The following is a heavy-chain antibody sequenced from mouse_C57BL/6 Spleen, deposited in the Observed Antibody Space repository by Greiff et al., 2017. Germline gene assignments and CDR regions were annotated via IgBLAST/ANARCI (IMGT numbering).Heavy chain of an antibody. V-gene: IGHV1-69*01. J-gene: IGHJ4*01. CDR3: ARGDLGGTMDY. Sequence: QVQLQQPGAELVMPGASVKLSCKASGYTFTSYWMHWVKQRPGPGLEWIGEIDPSDSYTNYNQKFKGKSTLTVDKSSSTAYMQLSSLTSEDSAVYYCARGDLGGTMDYWGQGTSVTVSS. D-gene: IGHD3-3*01. CDR1: GYTFTSYW. CDR2: IDPSDSYT.